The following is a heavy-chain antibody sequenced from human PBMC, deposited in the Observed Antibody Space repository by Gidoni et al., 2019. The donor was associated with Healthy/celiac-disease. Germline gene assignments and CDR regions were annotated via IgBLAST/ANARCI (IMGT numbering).Heavy chain of an antibody. J-gene: IGHJ6*03. CDR2: ISSSSSYI. V-gene: IGHV3-21*01. D-gene: IGHD3-10*01. CDR1: GFTFSSYS. Sequence: EVQLVESGGGLVKPGGSLRLSCAASGFTFSSYSMNWVRQAPGKGLEWVSSISSSSSYIYYADSVKGRFTISRDNAKNSLYLQMNSLRAEDTAVYYCARDTGDIGSYYNLGYMDVWGKGTTVTVSS. CDR3: ARDTGDIGSYYNLGYMDV.